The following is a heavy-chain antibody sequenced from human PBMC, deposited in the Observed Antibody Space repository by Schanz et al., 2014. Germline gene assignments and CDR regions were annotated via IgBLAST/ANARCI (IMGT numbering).Heavy chain of an antibody. J-gene: IGHJ4*02. D-gene: IGHD3-3*01. Sequence: EVKMVESGGGLVKPGGSLRLSCAASGFSFSSYAMGWVRQAPGKGLEWVSYVSRSTPDIYYADSVKGRFTMSRDNAKNSVFLQMNSLRAEDTAVYYCVRDSFFAFDYWGQGTLVTVSS. CDR2: VSRSTPDI. CDR1: GFSFSSYA. CDR3: VRDSFFAFDY. V-gene: IGHV3-21*01.